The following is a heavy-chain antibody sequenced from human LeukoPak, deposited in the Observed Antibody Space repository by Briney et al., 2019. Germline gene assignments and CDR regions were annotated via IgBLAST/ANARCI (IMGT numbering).Heavy chain of an antibody. J-gene: IGHJ4*02. D-gene: IGHD5-18*01. V-gene: IGHV5-51*01. CDR3: ATRGYSYGKPFDY. CDR1: GYSFTSYW. Sequence: GESLKISCKGSGYSFTSYWIGRVRQMPGKGLEWMGIIYPGDSDTRYSPSFQGQVTISADKSISTAYLQWSSLKASDTAMYYCATRGYSYGKPFDYWGQGTLVTVSS. CDR2: IYPGDSDT.